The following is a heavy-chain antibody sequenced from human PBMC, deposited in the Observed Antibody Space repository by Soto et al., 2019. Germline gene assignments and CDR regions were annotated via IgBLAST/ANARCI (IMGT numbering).Heavy chain of an antibody. CDR2: INHSVST. CDR3: ARGIRYFDWLFTSYGMDV. D-gene: IGHD3-9*01. Sequence: SETLSLTCAVYGGSFSGYYWSWIRQPPGKGLEWIGEINHSVSTNYNPSLKSRVTISVDTSKNQFSLKLSSVTAAGTAVYYCARGIRYFDWLFTSYGMDVWGQGTRVTVSS. CDR1: GGSFSGYY. V-gene: IGHV4-34*01. J-gene: IGHJ6*02.